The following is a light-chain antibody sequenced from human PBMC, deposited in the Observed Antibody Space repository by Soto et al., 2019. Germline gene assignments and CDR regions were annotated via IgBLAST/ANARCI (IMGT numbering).Light chain of an antibody. Sequence: QSVLTQPPSLSGAPGQRVTISCTGSSSNIGAGYDVHWYQQLPGTAPKLLIYGNSTRPSGVPDRVAGSKSGTSASLPITGLQAEDEGDYYCPSYDRSRRGRVFGGRTTLTVL. V-gene: IGLV1-40*01. J-gene: IGLJ3*02. CDR3: PSYDRSRRGRV. CDR1: SSNIGAGYD. CDR2: GNS.